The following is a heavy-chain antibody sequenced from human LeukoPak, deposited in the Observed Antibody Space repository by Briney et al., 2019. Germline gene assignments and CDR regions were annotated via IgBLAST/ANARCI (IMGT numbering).Heavy chain of an antibody. CDR3: ARGSEYSPTFDH. CDR2: ISSSASTV. Sequence: GGSLRLSCAASGFTFSSYEMNWVRQAPGKGLEWVSYISSSASTVYYADSVKGRFTISRDNAKNSLYLQMNSLRAEDTAVYYCARGSEYSPTFDHWGQGTLVTVSS. J-gene: IGHJ4*02. V-gene: IGHV3-48*03. D-gene: IGHD2/OR15-2a*01. CDR1: GFTFSSYE.